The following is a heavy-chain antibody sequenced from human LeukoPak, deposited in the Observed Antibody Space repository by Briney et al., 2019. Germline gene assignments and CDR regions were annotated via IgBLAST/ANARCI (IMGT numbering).Heavy chain of an antibody. CDR2: ISYDGSNK. J-gene: IGHJ6*02. CDR1: GFTFSSYG. CDR3: AKDIPSPGMAVYNYYGMDV. V-gene: IGHV3-30*18. Sequence: QSGGSLRLSWAASGFTFSSYGMHWVRQAPGKGLEWVAVISYDGSNKYYADSVKGRFTISRDNSKNTLYLQMNSLRAEDTAVYYCAKDIPSPGMAVYNYYGMDVWGQGTTVTVSS. D-gene: IGHD6-19*01.